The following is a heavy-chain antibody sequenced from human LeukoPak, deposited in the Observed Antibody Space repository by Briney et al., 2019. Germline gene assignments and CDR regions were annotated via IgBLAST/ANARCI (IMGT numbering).Heavy chain of an antibody. CDR1: GFTFSSYA. CDR3: ARDHGDYGVWFDP. Sequence: GGSLRLSCAASGFTFSSYAMHWVRQAPGKGLEWVAVISYDGSNKYYADSVKGRFTISRDNAKNSLYLQMNSLRAEDTALYHCARDHGDYGVWFDPWGQGTLVTVSS. D-gene: IGHD4-17*01. V-gene: IGHV3-30-3*01. CDR2: ISYDGSNK. J-gene: IGHJ5*02.